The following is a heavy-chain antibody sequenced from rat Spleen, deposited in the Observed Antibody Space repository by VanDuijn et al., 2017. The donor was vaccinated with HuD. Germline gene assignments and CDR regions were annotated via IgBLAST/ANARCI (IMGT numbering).Heavy chain of an antibody. V-gene: IGHV2-34*01. D-gene: IGHD1-11*01. CDR1: GFSLTSYS. CDR3: ARQGYGGYEDWFGY. J-gene: IGHJ3*01. CDR2: MWYDGDT. Sequence: VHLKESGPGLVQPSETLSLTCTVSGFSLTSYSVSWVRQSSGKGPEWMGRMWYDGDTAFNSALKSRLSISRDTSKNQVFLKMNSLQTDDTGTYYCARQGYGGYEDWFGYWGQGTLVTVSS.